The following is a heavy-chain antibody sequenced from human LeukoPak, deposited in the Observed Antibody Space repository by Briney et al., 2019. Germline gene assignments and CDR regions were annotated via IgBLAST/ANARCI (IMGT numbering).Heavy chain of an antibody. CDR1: GYTFTGYY. D-gene: IGHD2-15*01. CDR3: ARGGSGYYYYYMDV. Sequence: ASVKVSCKASGYTFTGYYMHWVRQAPGQGLEWMGWINPNSGGTNYAQKLQGRVTMTRDTSISTAYMELSRLRSDDTAVYYCARGGSGYYYYYMDVWGKGTTVTVSS. CDR2: INPNSGGT. V-gene: IGHV1-2*02. J-gene: IGHJ6*03.